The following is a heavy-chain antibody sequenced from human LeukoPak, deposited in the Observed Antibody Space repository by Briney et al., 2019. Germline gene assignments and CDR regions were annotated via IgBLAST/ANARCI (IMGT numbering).Heavy chain of an antibody. CDR1: GGSISTSY. CDR2: IYYSGST. Sequence: SETLSLTCTVSGGSISTSYWSWIRQPPGKGLEWIGYIYYSGSTNYNPSLGSRVTISVDTSKNQFSLKLSSVTAADTAVYYCARHGDYASTTYDFDYWGQGTLVTVSS. V-gene: IGHV4-59*08. CDR3: ARHGDYASTTYDFDY. D-gene: IGHD2/OR15-2a*01. J-gene: IGHJ4*02.